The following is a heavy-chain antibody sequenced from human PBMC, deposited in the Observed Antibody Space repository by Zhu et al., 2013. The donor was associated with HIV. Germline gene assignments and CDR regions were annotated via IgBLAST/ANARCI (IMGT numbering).Heavy chain of an antibody. D-gene: IGHD3-9*01. CDR3: VRDRNYDVMTASRFDP. J-gene: IGHJ5*02. V-gene: IGHV1-18*01. CDR2: FNPKNFDT. Sequence: QVQLVQSGTEVKMPGASVKVSCKASGYSFSNYGISWVRQAPGQGLEWMGWFNPKNFDTNYAQMFNGRVSMTGDTSISRAYMDVTRLTSDDTAVYYCVRDRNYDVMTASRFDPWGQGTLVTVSS. CDR1: GYSFSNYG.